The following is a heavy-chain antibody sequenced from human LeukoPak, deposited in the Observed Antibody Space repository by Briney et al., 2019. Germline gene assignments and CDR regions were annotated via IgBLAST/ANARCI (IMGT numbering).Heavy chain of an antibody. V-gene: IGHV3-30*18. Sequence: GGSLRLSCAASGITFSTYGMYWVRQAPGKGLEWVAVISHDGNNKYYADSVKGRFTISRDQSKKTLYLQMNSLRAEDTAVYYCAKDQGYYDILTGYDYWGQGTLVTVSS. D-gene: IGHD3-9*01. CDR3: AKDQGYYDILTGYDY. CDR1: GITFSTYG. CDR2: ISHDGNNK. J-gene: IGHJ4*02.